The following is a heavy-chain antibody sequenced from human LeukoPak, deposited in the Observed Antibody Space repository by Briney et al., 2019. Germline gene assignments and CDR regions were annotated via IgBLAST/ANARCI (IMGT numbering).Heavy chain of an antibody. CDR2: IYYSGST. D-gene: IGHD3-16*01. V-gene: IGHV4-39*01. J-gene: IGHJ4*02. CDR3: ATTVGSYFDY. Sequence: KPSETLSLTCTVSGGSISSSSYYWGWIRQPPGKGLEWIGSIYYSGSTYYNPSLKSRVTISVDTSKNQFSLKLSSVTAADTAVYYCATTVGSYFDYWSQGTLVTVSS. CDR1: GGSISSSSYY.